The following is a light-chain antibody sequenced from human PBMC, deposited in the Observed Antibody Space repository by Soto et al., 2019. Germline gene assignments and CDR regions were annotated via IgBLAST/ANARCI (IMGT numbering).Light chain of an antibody. V-gene: IGKV3-20*01. Sequence: EIVLTQSPGTLSLSPGERATLSCRASQSVSSSYLAWYQQKPGQAPRLLIYGASSRATGIPDRFSGSGSRPDFTLTISRLEPEDFAVYYCQQYGISPLYTFGQGAQLEIK. J-gene: IGKJ2*01. CDR2: GAS. CDR1: QSVSSSY. CDR3: QQYGISPLYT.